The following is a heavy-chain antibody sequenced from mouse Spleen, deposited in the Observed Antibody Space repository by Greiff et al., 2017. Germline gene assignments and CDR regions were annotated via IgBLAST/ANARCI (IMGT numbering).Heavy chain of an antibody. Sequence: EVMLVESGGGLVQPGGSLKLSCATSGFTFSDYYMYWVRQTPEKRLEWVAYISNGGGSTYYPDTVKGRFTISRDNAKNTLYLQMSRLKSEDTAMYYCARRTNWGAMDYWGQGTSVTVSS. D-gene: IGHD4-1*01. J-gene: IGHJ4*01. CDR3: ARRTNWGAMDY. V-gene: IGHV5-12*02. CDR1: GFTFSDYY. CDR2: ISNGGGST.